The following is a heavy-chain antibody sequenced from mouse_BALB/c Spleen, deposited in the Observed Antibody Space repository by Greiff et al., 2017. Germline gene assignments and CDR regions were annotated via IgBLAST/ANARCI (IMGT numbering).Heavy chain of an antibody. Sequence: EVMLVESGGGLVQPGGSLKLSCAASGFTFSSYTMSWVRQTPEKRLEWVAYISNGCGSTYYPDTVKGRFTISRDNAKNTLYLQMSSLKSEDTAMYYCARQDYRYDVRVGYAMDYWGQGTSVTVSS. D-gene: IGHD2-14*01. CDR2: ISNGCGST. J-gene: IGHJ4*01. CDR3: ARQDYRYDVRVGYAMDY. V-gene: IGHV5-12-2*01. CDR1: GFTFSSYT.